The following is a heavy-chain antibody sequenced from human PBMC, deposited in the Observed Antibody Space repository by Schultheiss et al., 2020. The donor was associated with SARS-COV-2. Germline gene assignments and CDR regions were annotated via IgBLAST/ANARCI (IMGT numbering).Heavy chain of an antibody. Sequence: ASVKVSCKASGGTFSSYAISWVRQAPGQGLEWMGIINPSGGSTSYAQKFQGRVTMTRDTSTSTVYMELSSLRAEDMAVYYCARVRAGYSLNWFDPWGQGTLVTVSS. D-gene: IGHD6-13*01. CDR1: GGTFSSYA. CDR2: INPSGGST. CDR3: ARVRAGYSLNWFDP. V-gene: IGHV1-46*01. J-gene: IGHJ5*02.